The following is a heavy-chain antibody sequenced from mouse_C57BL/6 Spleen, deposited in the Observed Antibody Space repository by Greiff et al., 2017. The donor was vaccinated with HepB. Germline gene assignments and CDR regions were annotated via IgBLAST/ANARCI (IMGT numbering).Heavy chain of an antibody. J-gene: IGHJ3*01. V-gene: IGHV1-82*01. CDR3: ARSISSGYVPFAY. D-gene: IGHD3-2*02. CDR2: IYPGDGDT. Sequence: VQLQQSGPELVKPGASVKISCKASGYAFSSSWMNWVKQRPGKGLEWIGRIYPGDGDTNYNGKFKGKATLTADKSSSTAYMQLSSLTSEDSAVYICARSISSGYVPFAYWGQGTLVTVSA. CDR1: GYAFSSSW.